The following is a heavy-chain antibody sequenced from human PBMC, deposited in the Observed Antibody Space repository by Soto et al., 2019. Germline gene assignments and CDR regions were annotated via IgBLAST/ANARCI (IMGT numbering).Heavy chain of an antibody. Sequence: SETLSLTCTVSGGSISSYYWSWIRQPPGKGLEWIGYIYYSGSTNYNPSLKSRVTISVDTSKNQFSLKLSSVTAADTAVYYCARDADYGSGSGGTDVWGQGTTVTVSS. J-gene: IGHJ6*02. V-gene: IGHV4-59*01. CDR3: ARDADYGSGSGGTDV. D-gene: IGHD3-10*01. CDR2: IYYSGST. CDR1: GGSISSYY.